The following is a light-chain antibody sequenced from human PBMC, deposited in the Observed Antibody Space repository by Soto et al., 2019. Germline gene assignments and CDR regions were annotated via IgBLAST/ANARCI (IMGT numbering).Light chain of an antibody. CDR2: AAS. Sequence: DIQMTQSPSSLSASVGDRVTITCRASQSISSYLNWYQQKPGKAPKLLIYAASSLQSGVPSRFSGSGSGTDFTLTISSLQPEDFATYYWQQSYSTPFTVGPGTKVDIK. CDR3: QQSYSTPFT. V-gene: IGKV1-39*01. CDR1: QSISSY. J-gene: IGKJ3*01.